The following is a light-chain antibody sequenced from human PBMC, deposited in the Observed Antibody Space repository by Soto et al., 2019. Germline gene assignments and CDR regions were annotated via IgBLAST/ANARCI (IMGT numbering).Light chain of an antibody. CDR1: SGDVGGYNF. Sequence: QSVLTRPASVSGSPGQSITIACTGTSGDVGGYNFVSWYQQHPGKAPKLMIYDVSNRPSGVSNRFSGSKSGNTASLTISGLQADDEADYYCNSYTSSLGVVFGGGTKLTVL. CDR3: NSYTSSLGVV. J-gene: IGLJ2*01. CDR2: DVS. V-gene: IGLV2-14*01.